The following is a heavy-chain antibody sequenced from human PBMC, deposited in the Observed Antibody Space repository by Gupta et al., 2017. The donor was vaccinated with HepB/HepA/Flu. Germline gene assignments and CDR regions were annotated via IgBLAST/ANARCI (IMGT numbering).Heavy chain of an antibody. V-gene: IGHV3-7*01. CDR2: IRPDGGEK. Sequence: GGSLRLSCATSGFAFSTYWMNWVRQTPGKGLEWVADIRPDGGEKSYVDSVKGRFTISRDNGKNSLYLQMNSLRAEDTAVYFCAREGRLLGAFDVWGHGTMVIVSS. CDR1: GFAFSTYW. J-gene: IGHJ3*01. D-gene: IGHD3-16*01. CDR3: AREGRLLGAFDV.